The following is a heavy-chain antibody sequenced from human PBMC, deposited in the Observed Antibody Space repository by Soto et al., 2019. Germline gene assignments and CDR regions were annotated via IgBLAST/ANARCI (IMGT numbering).Heavy chain of an antibody. V-gene: IGHV3-15*01. CDR3: TTVDSSGWYYYFGMDV. CDR1: GFTFSNAW. CDR2: IKSKTDGGTT. Sequence: SGGSLRLSCAASGFTFSNAWMSWVRQAPGKGLEWVGRIKSKTDGGTTDYAAPVKGRFTISRDDSKNTLYLQMNSLKTEDTAVYYCTTVDSSGWYYYFGMDVWGQGTTVTVSS. J-gene: IGHJ6*02. D-gene: IGHD6-19*01.